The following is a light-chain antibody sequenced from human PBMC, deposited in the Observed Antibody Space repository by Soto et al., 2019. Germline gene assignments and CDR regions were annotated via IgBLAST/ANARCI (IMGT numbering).Light chain of an antibody. CDR2: AAS. CDR1: QDVVNY. V-gene: IGKV1-39*01. CDR3: QQSRTTAYT. Sequence: DIDMTQAPSSLSASVGDRVTITCLAGQDVVNYLNWYQQKPGKAPRLLIYAASSLQSGVPSRFSGSGSGTTFTLTITDLQPEDVATYYCQQSRTTAYTFAQGAKVDIK. J-gene: IGKJ2*01.